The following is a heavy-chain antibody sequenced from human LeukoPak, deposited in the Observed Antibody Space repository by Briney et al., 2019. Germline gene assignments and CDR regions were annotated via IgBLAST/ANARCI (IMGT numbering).Heavy chain of an antibody. Sequence: RSLRLSCAASGFTFSSYGMHWVRQAPGKGLEWVAVISYDGSNKYYADSVKGRFTISRDNSKNTLYLQMNSLRAEDTAVYCCAKPGGGTYCSSTSCYSMGLRYNWFDPWGQGTLVTVSS. D-gene: IGHD2-2*02. J-gene: IGHJ5*02. V-gene: IGHV3-30*18. CDR1: GFTFSSYG. CDR2: ISYDGSNK. CDR3: AKPGGGTYCSSTSCYSMGLRYNWFDP.